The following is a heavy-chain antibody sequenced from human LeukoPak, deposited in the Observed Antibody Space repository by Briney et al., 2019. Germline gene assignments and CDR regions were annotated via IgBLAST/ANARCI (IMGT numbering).Heavy chain of an antibody. J-gene: IGHJ4*02. CDR2: IYYSGST. D-gene: IGHD1-26*01. CDR3: ARRLIVGTVDYFDY. V-gene: IGHV4-31*03. Sequence: SETLSLTCTASGGSISSGGYYWSWIRQHPGKGLEWIGYIYYSGSTYYNPSLKSRVTISVDTSKNQFSLKLSSVTAADTAVYYCARRLIVGTVDYFDYWGQGTLVTVSS. CDR1: GGSISSGGYY.